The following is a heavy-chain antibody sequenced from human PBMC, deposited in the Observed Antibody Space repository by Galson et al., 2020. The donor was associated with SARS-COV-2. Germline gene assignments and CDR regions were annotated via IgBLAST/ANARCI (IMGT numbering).Heavy chain of an antibody. CDR3: ARDRERYCSSTSCYCSDY. CDR1: GFTFSSYA. J-gene: IGHJ4*02. CDR2: ISYDGSNK. Sequence: TGGSLRLSCAASGFTFSSYAMHWVRQAPGKGLEWVAVISYDGSNKYYSDSVKGRFTISRDNSKNTLYLQMNSLRAEDTAVYYCARDRERYCSSTSCYCSDYWGQGTLVTVSS. V-gene: IGHV3-30-3*01. D-gene: IGHD2-2*01.